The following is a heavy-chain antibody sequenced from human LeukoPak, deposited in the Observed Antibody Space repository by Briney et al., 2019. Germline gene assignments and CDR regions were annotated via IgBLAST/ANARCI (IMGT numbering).Heavy chain of an antibody. J-gene: IGHJ4*02. CDR3: TRTDVLWFGELLPLDY. CDR2: IRSKAYGGTT. D-gene: IGHD3-10*01. V-gene: IGHV3-49*04. CDR1: GFTFGDYA. Sequence: GGSLRLSCTASGFTFGDYAMSWVRQAPGKGLEWVGFIRSKAYGGTTEYAASVKGRFTISRDDSKSIAYLQMNSLKTEDTAVYYCTRTDVLWFGELLPLDYWGQGTLVTVSS.